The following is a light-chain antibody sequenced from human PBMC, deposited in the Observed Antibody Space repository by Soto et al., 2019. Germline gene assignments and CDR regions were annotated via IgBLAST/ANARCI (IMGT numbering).Light chain of an antibody. J-gene: IGKJ4*01. Sequence: EIVLTQSPATLSLSPGERATLSCRASQSVNSYLAWYQQKPGQAPRLLIYDASNRATGIPDRFSGSGSGTDFSLTISSLEPEDLAVYYCQQRSNWPLTFGGGTKVEI. CDR2: DAS. V-gene: IGKV3-11*01. CDR1: QSVNSY. CDR3: QQRSNWPLT.